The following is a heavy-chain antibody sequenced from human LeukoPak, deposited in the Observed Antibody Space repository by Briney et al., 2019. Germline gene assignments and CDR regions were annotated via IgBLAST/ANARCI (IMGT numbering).Heavy chain of an antibody. Sequence: GGSVRLSCAASGFNLSRYWMTWVGQTPGKGVEGVANIKYDESENEYVDSVKGRFTISRDNATNSLYLQMNGLRADDTAVYYCAKDIEPAGLFLDSWGRGILVTVSS. J-gene: IGHJ4*02. CDR1: GFNLSRYW. CDR2: IKYDESEN. CDR3: AKDIEPAGLFLDS. V-gene: IGHV3-7*04. D-gene: IGHD6-13*01.